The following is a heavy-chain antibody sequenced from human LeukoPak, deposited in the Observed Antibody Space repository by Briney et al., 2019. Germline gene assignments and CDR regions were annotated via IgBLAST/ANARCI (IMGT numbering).Heavy chain of an antibody. CDR2: ITKTGRTT. Sequence: GGSLRISCAASGFSFNACAMTWVRQAPGKGLEWVSSITKTGRTTSYTGSVKGRFTISRDNSKNTLHLQMSSLRAEDTALYYCAKDRTFGITGTLVDDWGQGTLVTVSS. D-gene: IGHD1-20*01. CDR1: GFSFNACA. V-gene: IGHV3-23*01. CDR3: AKDRTFGITGTLVDD. J-gene: IGHJ4*02.